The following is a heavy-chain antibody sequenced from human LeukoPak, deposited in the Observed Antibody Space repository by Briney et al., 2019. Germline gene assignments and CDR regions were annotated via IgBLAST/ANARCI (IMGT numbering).Heavy chain of an antibody. CDR3: ARDGYSSSWYGGYYYYYYMDV. CDR2: ISSSSSYI. CDR1: GFTFSSYS. D-gene: IGHD6-13*01. J-gene: IGHJ6*03. V-gene: IGHV3-21*01. Sequence: GGSLRLSCAASGFTFSSYSMNWVRQAPGKGLEWVSSISSSSSYIYYADSGKGRFTISRDNDKNSLYLQMNSMRAEDTAVYYCARDGYSSSWYGGYYYYYYMDVWGKGTTVTVSS.